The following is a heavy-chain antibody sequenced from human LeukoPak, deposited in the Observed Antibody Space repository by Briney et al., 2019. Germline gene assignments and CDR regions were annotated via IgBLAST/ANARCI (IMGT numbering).Heavy chain of an antibody. CDR1: GFTFSSYG. J-gene: IGHJ4*02. V-gene: IGHV3-30*02. Sequence: GGSLRLSRAASGFTFSSYGMHWVRQAPGKGLEWVAFIRYDGSNKYYADSVKGRFTISRDNSKNTLYLQMNSLRAEDTAVYYCAKVQDYYDSSGHAWGQGTLVTVSS. CDR2: IRYDGSNK. D-gene: IGHD3-22*01. CDR3: AKVQDYYDSSGHA.